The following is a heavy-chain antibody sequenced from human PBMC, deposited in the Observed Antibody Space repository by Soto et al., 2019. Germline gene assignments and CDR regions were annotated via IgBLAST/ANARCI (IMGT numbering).Heavy chain of an antibody. CDR2: ISYDGSNK. V-gene: IGHV3-30*18. CDR3: AKDLKGRYCSGGSCYGYYYGMDV. Sequence: QVQLVESGGGVVQPGRSLRLSCAASGFTFSSYGMHWVRQAPGKGLEWVAVISYDGSNKYYADSVKGRFTISRDNSKNTLYQQMNSLRAEDTAVYYCAKDLKGRYCSGGSCYGYYYGMDVWGQGTTVTVSS. CDR1: GFTFSSYG. J-gene: IGHJ6*02. D-gene: IGHD2-15*01.